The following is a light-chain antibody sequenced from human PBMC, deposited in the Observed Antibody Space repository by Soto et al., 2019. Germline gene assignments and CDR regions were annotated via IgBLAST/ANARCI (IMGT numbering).Light chain of an antibody. CDR1: SSDVGRYNL. V-gene: IGLV2-23*01. Sequence: QSALTQPASVSGSPGQSITISCTGTSSDVGRYNLVSWYQQHPGKAPKLIIFEDSMRPSGVSNRFSASKSGNTASLAISGLQAEDEADYYCCSYTPNSLVFGEGTKLTVL. CDR2: EDS. CDR3: CSYTPNSLV. J-gene: IGLJ2*01.